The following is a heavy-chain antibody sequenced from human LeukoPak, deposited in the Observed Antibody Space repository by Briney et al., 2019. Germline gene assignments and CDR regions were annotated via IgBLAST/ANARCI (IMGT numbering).Heavy chain of an antibody. CDR1: GFTFSSFW. V-gene: IGHV3-7*01. CDR2: IKQDGFEK. J-gene: IGHJ4*02. Sequence: GGSRRLSWAASGFTFSSFWMTWVRQAPGKVLEWVANIKQDGFEKNYVDSVKGRFTISRDNAKNSLYLQMNSLTVEDTAVYYCARGCSPILWGQGTLATVSS. CDR3: ARGCSPIL. D-gene: IGHD2-15*01.